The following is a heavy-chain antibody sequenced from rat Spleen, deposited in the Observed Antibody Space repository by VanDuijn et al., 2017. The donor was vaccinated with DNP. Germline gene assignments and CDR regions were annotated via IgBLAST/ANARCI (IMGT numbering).Heavy chain of an antibody. V-gene: IGHV5-22*01. D-gene: IGHD1-4*01. CDR2: ISYDVGNT. CDR1: GFTLSDYY. CDR3: SRHVLPLRVWDY. J-gene: IGHJ2*01. Sequence: EVQLVESGGGLVQPGRSLKLSCAASGFTLSDYYMAWVRQAPTKGLEWVAYISYDVGNTYYRDSVKGRFTISRDNAKNTLYLQMDSLRSEDMATYYCSRHVLPLRVWDYWGQGVKVTVSS.